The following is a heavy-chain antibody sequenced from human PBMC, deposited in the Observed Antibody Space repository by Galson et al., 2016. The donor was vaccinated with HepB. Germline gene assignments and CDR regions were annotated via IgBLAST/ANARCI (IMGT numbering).Heavy chain of an antibody. D-gene: IGHD6-19*01. J-gene: IGHJ6*02. Sequence: SETLSLTCTVSGASISGYYLSWIRQPPGKGLEWIGYIYYSGRTNYNPSPKSRVPISVDTSKNQFSLNLSSVTAADTAVYYCARDDSGGWYGFHYGMDVWGQGTTVTVSS. V-gene: IGHV4-59*01. CDR1: GASISGYY. CDR3: ARDDSGGWYGFHYGMDV. CDR2: IYYSGRT.